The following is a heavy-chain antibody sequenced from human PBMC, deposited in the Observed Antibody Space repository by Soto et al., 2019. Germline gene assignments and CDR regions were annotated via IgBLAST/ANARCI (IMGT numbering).Heavy chain of an antibody. V-gene: IGHV3-23*01. Sequence: GGSLRLSCAASGFTFSSYAMSWVRQAPGKGLEWVSAISGSGDKTYYADSVKGRFTISRDNSKNTLYLQMNSLRAEHTAVYYCAKDGKIAEAGSWVKYFDYYGQGAMFTVYS. CDR2: ISGSGDKT. CDR3: AKDGKIAEAGSWVKYFDY. J-gene: IGHJ4*02. CDR1: GFTFSSYA. D-gene: IGHD6-13*01.